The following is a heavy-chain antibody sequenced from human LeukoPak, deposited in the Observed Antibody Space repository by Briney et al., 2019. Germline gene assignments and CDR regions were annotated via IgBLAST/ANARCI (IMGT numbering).Heavy chain of an antibody. Sequence: ASVKVSCKTSGYTFIGHYMHWVRQAPGHGLEWMGWFSPKTGGSHLAQKFRGRVAMTTDTSISTAYLELSSLRSDDTAVYYCVRDSGGSYYYPSDYWGQGTLVTVSS. CDR2: FSPKTGGS. V-gene: IGHV1-2*02. CDR1: GYTFIGHY. D-gene: IGHD1-26*01. CDR3: VRDSGGSYYYPSDY. J-gene: IGHJ4*02.